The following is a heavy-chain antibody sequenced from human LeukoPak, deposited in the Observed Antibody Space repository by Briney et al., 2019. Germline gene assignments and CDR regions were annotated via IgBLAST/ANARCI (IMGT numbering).Heavy chain of an antibody. V-gene: IGHV3-23*01. J-gene: IGHJ3*02. CDR1: GFTFSSYA. D-gene: IGHD6-19*01. Sequence: PGGSLRLSCAASGFTFSSYAMSWVRQAPGKGLEWVSAISGSGGSTYYADSVKGRFTISRDNSKNTLYLKMNSLRAEDTAVYYCAKLSSSGWYMSAFDIWGQGTMVTVSS. CDR2: ISGSGGST. CDR3: AKLSSSGWYMSAFDI.